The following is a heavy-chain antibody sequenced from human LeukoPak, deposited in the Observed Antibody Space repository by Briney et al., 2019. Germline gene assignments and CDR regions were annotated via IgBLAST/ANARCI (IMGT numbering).Heavy chain of an antibody. V-gene: IGHV1-8*01. CDR2: MNPNSGNT. CDR1: GYTFTSYD. D-gene: IGHD2/OR15-2a*01. CDR3: ASGLFPSRIISADWFDP. J-gene: IGHJ5*02. Sequence: ASVKGSSKASGYTFTSYDINSVRQATGQGLEWIGWMNPNSGNTVYAQKFQGRVTMTRNTSISTAYMELSSLRSEDTAVYYCASGLFPSRIISADWFDPWGRGNLVTVSS.